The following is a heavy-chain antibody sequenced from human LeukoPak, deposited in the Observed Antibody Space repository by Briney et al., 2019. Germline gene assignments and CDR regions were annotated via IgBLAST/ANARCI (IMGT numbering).Heavy chain of an antibody. CDR2: ISSSSSYI. D-gene: IGHD2-15*01. CDR1: GFTFSSYS. Sequence: GGSLRLSCAASGFTFSSYSMNWVRQTPGRGLEWVSSISSSSSYIYYADSVKGRFTISRDNAKNSLYLQMNSLRAEDTAVYYCARVRALGSGGSCLDYWGQGTLVTVSS. J-gene: IGHJ4*02. V-gene: IGHV3-21*01. CDR3: ARVRALGSGGSCLDY.